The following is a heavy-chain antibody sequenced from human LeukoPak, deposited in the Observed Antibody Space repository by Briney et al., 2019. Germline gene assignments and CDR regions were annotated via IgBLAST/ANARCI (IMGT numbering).Heavy chain of an antibody. V-gene: IGHV1-2*02. J-gene: IGHJ5*02. CDR2: INPNSGGT. CDR1: GYTFTGYY. Sequence: ASVKVSCKASGYTFTGYYMHWVRQAPGQGLEWMGWINPNSGGTNCAQKFQGRVTMTRDTSISTAYMELSRLRSDDTAVYYCANLISPGWFDPWGQGTLVTVSS. CDR3: ANLISPGWFDP.